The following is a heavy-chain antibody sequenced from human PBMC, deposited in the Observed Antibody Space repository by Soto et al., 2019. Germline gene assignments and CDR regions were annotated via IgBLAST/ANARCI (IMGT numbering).Heavy chain of an antibody. CDR1: GGTFSSYA. Sequence: QVQLVQSGAEVKKPGSSVKVSCNASGGTFSSYAISWVRQAPGQGLEWMGGIIPIFGTANYAQKFQGRVTITADESTSTAYMELSSLRSEDTAVYYCASSICSTRDGAFDIWGQGTMVTVSS. V-gene: IGHV1-69*01. CDR3: ASSICSTRDGAFDI. J-gene: IGHJ3*02. CDR2: IIPIFGTA. D-gene: IGHD2-2*01.